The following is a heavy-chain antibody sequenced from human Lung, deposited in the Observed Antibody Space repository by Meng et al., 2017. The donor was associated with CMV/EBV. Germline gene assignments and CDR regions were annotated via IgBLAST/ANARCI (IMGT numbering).Heavy chain of an antibody. CDR3: ARYSPFSSHNYDYGMDV. Sequence: GEXXKISCMGSGYSFTVYWVGWVRQMPGKGLEWMTMIYPGDSDSSYSPSFQGQVTISVDKSINTAYLQWTRLRASDTAIYYCARYSPFSSHNYDYGMDVWXQGTXVTGAS. V-gene: IGHV5-51*01. CDR2: IYPGDSDS. J-gene: IGHJ6*02. CDR1: GYSFTVYW. D-gene: IGHD2-21*01.